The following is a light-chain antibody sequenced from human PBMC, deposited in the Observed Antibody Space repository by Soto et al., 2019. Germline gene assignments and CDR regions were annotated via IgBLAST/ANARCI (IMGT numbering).Light chain of an antibody. CDR2: GAS. J-gene: IGKJ1*01. V-gene: IGKV3-20*01. CDR3: QQSYSTPRT. CDR1: QSVSSSY. Sequence: EIVLTQSPGTLSLSPGERATLSCRASQSVSSSYLAWYQQKPGQAPRLLIYGASTRATGIPVRFSGSGSGTEFTLAISSLQPEDFATYYCQQSYSTPRTFGQGTKVDIK.